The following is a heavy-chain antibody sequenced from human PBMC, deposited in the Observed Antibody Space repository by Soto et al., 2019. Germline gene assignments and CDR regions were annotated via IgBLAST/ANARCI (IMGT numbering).Heavy chain of an antibody. CDR3: VKELRYTGTYSFGY. J-gene: IGHJ4*02. V-gene: IGHV3-64D*08. CDR2: ISSKGGTT. Sequence: GGSLRLSCAASGFTFSSYAMSWVRQAPGKGLEYVSLISSKGGTTYYADSVKGRFTISRDNSKNTLYVQMSSLRAEDTAVYYCVKELRYTGTYSFGYWGQGDLVTVSS. CDR1: GFTFSSYA. D-gene: IGHD1-26*01.